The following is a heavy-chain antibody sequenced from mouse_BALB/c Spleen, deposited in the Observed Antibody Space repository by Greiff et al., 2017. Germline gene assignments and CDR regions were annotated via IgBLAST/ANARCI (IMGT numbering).Heavy chain of an antibody. J-gene: IGHJ3*01. CDR2: IYPGNGDT. Sequence: QVQLKQPGAELVKPGASVTMSCKASGYTFTSYNMHWVKQTPGQGLEWIGAIYPGNGDTSYNQKFKGKATLTADKSSSTAYMQLSSLTSEDSAVYYCARNLWGHYGSSYGLVAYWGQGTLVTVSA. CDR1: GYTFTSYN. D-gene: IGHD1-1*01. V-gene: IGHV1-12*01. CDR3: ARNLWGHYGSSYGLVAY.